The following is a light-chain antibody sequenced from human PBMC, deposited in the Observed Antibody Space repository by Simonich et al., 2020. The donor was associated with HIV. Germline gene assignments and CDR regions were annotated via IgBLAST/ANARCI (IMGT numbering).Light chain of an antibody. CDR3: MQALQTPFT. J-gene: IGKJ3*01. Sequence: IVMTQSPLSLPVTPGEPASISCRSSQSLLGNNGLNYLVWYLQKPGPSPQLLIYLGSNRASGVPDRFSGSGSGTDFTLKISRVEAEDVGVYYCMQALQTPFTFGPGTKVDIK. V-gene: IGKV2-28*01. CDR2: LGS. CDR1: QSLLGNNGLNY.